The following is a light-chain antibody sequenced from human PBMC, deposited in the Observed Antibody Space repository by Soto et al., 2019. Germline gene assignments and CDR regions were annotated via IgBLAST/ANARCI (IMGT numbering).Light chain of an antibody. CDR1: QSISSW. CDR3: QQYNSYSWT. Sequence: DIQYTQSPSTLSEKVGDRVTITCRASQSISSWLAWYQQKPGKAPNLLIYKASSLESGVPSRFSGSGSGTEFTLTISSLQPDDFATYYCQQYNSYSWTFGQGTKVDIK. CDR2: KAS. J-gene: IGKJ1*01. V-gene: IGKV1-5*03.